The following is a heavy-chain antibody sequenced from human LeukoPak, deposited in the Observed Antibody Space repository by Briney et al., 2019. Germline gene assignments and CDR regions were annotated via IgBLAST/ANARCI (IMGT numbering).Heavy chain of an antibody. V-gene: IGHV3-20*04. D-gene: IGHD3-22*01. CDR2: INWNGRSI. CDR1: RFTFDEYG. Sequence: PGGSLRLSCAASRFTFDEYGMSWVRQTAGKGLEWVSGINWNGRSIGYADSVKGRFTVSRDTAKNSLYLQMNSLRAEDTALYYCAKDLGGGYYDSSGYPPYFDYWGQGTLVTVSS. J-gene: IGHJ4*02. CDR3: AKDLGGGYYDSSGYPPYFDY.